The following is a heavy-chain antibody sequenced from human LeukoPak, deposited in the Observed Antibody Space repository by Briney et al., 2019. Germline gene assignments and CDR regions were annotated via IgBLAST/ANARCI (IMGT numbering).Heavy chain of an antibody. D-gene: IGHD2-21*01. J-gene: IGHJ5*02. CDR3: ARGHIVMTNWFDP. Sequence: RSETLSLTCTVSGGSISSGGYYWSWIRQHPGKGLEWIGYIYYSGSTYYNPSLKSRVTISVDTSKNQFSLKLSSVTAADTAVYYCARGHIVMTNWFDPWGQGTLVTVSS. V-gene: IGHV4-31*03. CDR2: IYYSGST. CDR1: GGSISSGGYY.